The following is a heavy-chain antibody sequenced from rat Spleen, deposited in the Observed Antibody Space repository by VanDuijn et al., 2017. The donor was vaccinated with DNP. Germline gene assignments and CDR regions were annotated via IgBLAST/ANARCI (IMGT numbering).Heavy chain of an antibody. CDR2: ISPTGDDT. CDR3: TTLITFMSG. CDR1: GFTFSDYY. Sequence: EVQLVESGGGLVSPGRSLKLSCAGSGFTFSDYYMAWVRQAPMKGLEWVASISPTGDDTFYRDSVQGRFTVSRDNAKSRLYLQMDSLRSEDTATYYCTTLITFMSGWSQGTSVTVSS. D-gene: IGHD1-1*01. V-gene: IGHV5-20*01. J-gene: IGHJ4*01.